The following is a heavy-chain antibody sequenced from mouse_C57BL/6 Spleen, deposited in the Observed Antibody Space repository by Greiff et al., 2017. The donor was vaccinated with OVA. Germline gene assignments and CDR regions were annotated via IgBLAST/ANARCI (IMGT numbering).Heavy chain of an antibody. J-gene: IGHJ4*01. CDR1: GYTFTSYW. V-gene: IGHV1-64*01. CDR2: IHPNSGST. Sequence: VQLQQPGAELVKPGASVKLSCKASGYTFTSYWMHWVKQRPGQGLEWIGMIHPNSGSTNYNEKFKSKATLTVDKSSSTAYMQLSSLTSEDSAVYYCASPSDYYGSSYDPYYYAMDYWGQGTSVTVSS. D-gene: IGHD1-1*01. CDR3: ASPSDYYGSSYDPYYYAMDY.